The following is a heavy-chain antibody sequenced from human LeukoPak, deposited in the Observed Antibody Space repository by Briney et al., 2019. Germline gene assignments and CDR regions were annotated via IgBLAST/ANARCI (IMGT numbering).Heavy chain of an antibody. J-gene: IGHJ3*02. CDR2: INPNSGGT. D-gene: IGHD3-9*01. Sequence: VASVKVSCKASGYTFTSYGISWVRQAPGQGLECMGWINPNSGGTNYAQKFQGRVTMTRDTSINTAYMELSRLRSDDTAVYYCARGGGQGTFYDILTGYAFDIWGQGTMVTVSS. V-gene: IGHV1-2*02. CDR1: GYTFTSYG. CDR3: ARGGGQGTFYDILTGYAFDI.